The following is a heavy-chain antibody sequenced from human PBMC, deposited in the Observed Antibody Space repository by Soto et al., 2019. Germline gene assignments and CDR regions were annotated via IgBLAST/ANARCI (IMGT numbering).Heavy chain of an antibody. D-gene: IGHD6-6*01. CDR1: GFIFSSFG. Sequence: HPGGSLRLSCAASGFIFSSFGMHWVRQAPGKGLEWVAVMSYDGSTKFYTDSVKGRFTIARDNSKNILYLQMNSLTMEDTAVFYCARSTSSTLNYYYGMDVWGQGTTVTVSS. CDR3: ARSTSSTLNYYYGMDV. CDR2: MSYDGSTK. V-gene: IGHV3-30*03. J-gene: IGHJ6*02.